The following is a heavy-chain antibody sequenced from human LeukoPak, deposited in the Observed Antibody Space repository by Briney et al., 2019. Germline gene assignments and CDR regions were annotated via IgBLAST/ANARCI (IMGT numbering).Heavy chain of an antibody. CDR2: INPNSGGT. Sequence: VASVKVSCKASGYTFTGYYIHWVRQAPGQGLEWMGWINPNSGGTNYAQKFQGWVTMTRDTSISTAYMELSRLKSDDTAVYYCARGRSSGWDFDYWGQGTLVIVSS. D-gene: IGHD6-19*01. CDR3: ARGRSSGWDFDY. J-gene: IGHJ4*01. V-gene: IGHV1-2*04. CDR1: GYTFTGYY.